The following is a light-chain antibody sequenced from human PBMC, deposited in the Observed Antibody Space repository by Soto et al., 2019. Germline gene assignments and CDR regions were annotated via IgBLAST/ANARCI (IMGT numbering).Light chain of an antibody. CDR1: QGIRSA. CDR2: AAS. CDR3: QHYKSYSEA. J-gene: IGKJ5*01. Sequence: IQVTQSPSSLSASVGDRVTITCRTSQGIRSALGWYQQKPGKVPKLLIYAASTLQSGVPSRFSGSGSGTEFTLTISSLQPDDVATYYCQHYKSYSEAFGQGTRLEIK. V-gene: IGKV1-17*01.